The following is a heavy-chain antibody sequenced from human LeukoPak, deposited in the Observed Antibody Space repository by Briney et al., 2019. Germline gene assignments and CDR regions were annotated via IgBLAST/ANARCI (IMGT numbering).Heavy chain of an antibody. V-gene: IGHV3-21*01. J-gene: IGHJ4*02. CDR2: ISSSSSYI. Sequence: PGGSLRLSCAASGFTFSSYSMNWVRQAPGKGLEWVSSISSSSSYIYYADSVKGRFTISRDNDKNSLYLQMNSLRAEDTAVYYCARGALGGATLLSFDYWGQGTLVTVSS. CDR1: GFTFSSYS. D-gene: IGHD1-26*01. CDR3: ARGALGGATLLSFDY.